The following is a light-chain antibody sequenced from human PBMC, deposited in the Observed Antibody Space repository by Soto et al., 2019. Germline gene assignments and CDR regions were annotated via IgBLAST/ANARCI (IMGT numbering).Light chain of an antibody. J-gene: IGKJ1*01. V-gene: IGKV3-15*01. CDR1: QSVDSK. CDR3: QHYSTWLWT. Sequence: EIVMTQSPATLSVSPGERATLSCRASQSVDSKLAWYQQKPGQGPRLLIYGASSRATGIPARFSGSGSGTEFTFTISSLQSEDFVVYYCQHYSTWLWTFGQGTKVEIK. CDR2: GAS.